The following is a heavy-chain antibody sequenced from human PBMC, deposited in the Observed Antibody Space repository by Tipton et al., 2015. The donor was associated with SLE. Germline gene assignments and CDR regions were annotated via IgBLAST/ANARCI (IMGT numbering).Heavy chain of an antibody. V-gene: IGHV3-7*03. D-gene: IGHD2-8*02. CDR1: GFTFSSYW. CDR3: ARAGRVVYAMYFDY. J-gene: IGHJ4*02. CDR2: IKQDGSEK. Sequence: SLRLSCAASGFTFSSYWMSWVRQAPGKGLEWVANIKQDGSEKYYVDSVKGRFTISRDNAKNSLYLQMNSLRAEDTAVYYCARAGRVVYAMYFDYWGQGTLVTVSS.